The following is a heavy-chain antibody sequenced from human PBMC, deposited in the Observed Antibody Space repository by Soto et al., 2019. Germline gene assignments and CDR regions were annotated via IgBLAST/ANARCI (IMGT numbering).Heavy chain of an antibody. CDR3: AREAHMEA. CDR2: ISYDGSNK. Sequence: GVSLRLSCAASGFTFSSYGMHWVRQSPGKGLEWVAVISYDGSNKYYADSVKGRFTISRDISKNMLYLQMNRTRDDDTAVYYCAREAHMEAWGSGTTVTVSS. CDR1: GFTFSSYG. V-gene: IGHV3-30*03. J-gene: IGHJ6*04.